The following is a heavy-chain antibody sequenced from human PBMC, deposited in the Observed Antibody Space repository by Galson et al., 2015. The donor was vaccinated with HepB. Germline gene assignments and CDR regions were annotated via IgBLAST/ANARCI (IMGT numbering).Heavy chain of an antibody. CDR2: ISGGGSTT. CDR3: AKNRGHCSGGICYSGPLDY. Sequence: SLRLSCAASGFTFSSYAMSWVRQAPGKGLEWVSLISGGGSTTYYADSVKGRFTISRDNSKNTLYLQMNRLTAEDTAVYYCAKNRGHCSGGICYSGPLDYWGQGTLVTVPS. D-gene: IGHD2-15*01. CDR1: GFTFSSYA. V-gene: IGHV3-23*01. J-gene: IGHJ4*02.